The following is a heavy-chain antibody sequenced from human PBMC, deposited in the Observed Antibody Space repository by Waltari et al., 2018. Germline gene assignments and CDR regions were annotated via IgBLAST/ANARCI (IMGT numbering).Heavy chain of an antibody. J-gene: IGHJ3*02. CDR2: INNDGSGT. V-gene: IGHV3-74*01. CDR3: ARGGAYHAFDI. CDR1: GFTFTSYW. D-gene: IGHD2-2*01. Sequence: EVQLVESGGGLVQPGGSLRLFCAASGFTFTSYWLSWARQAPGKGLVYVSRINNDGSGTTYTDSVKGRFTVSRDNAKNTLYLQMNSLGVQDTARYYCARGGAYHAFDIWGQGTLVTVSS.